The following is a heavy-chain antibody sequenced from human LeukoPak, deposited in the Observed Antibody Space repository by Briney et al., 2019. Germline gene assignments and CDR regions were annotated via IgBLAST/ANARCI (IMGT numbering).Heavy chain of an antibody. J-gene: IGHJ4*02. D-gene: IGHD1-26*01. CDR2: IKYDASST. CDR1: GFTVSSNY. Sequence: GGSLRLSCAASGFTVSSNYMSWVRQAPGKGLEWVSRIKYDASSTSYADSVKGRFTISRDNAKNTLYLQMNSLRAEDTAAYYCARGATYAYYQDYWGQGTLVTVSS. CDR3: ARGATYAYYQDY. V-gene: IGHV3-74*01.